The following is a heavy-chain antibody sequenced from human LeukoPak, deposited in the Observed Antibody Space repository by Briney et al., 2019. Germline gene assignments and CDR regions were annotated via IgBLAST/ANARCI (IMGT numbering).Heavy chain of an antibody. V-gene: IGHV4-39*01. J-gene: IGHJ4*02. Sequence: SETLSLTCTVSGGSISSSSYYWGWIRQPPGKGLEWIGSIYYSGSTYYNPSLKSRVTISVDTSKNQFSLKLSSVTAADTAVYYCARQVGRSITILGVGPDYFDYWGQGTLVTVSS. CDR3: ARQVGRSITILGVGPDYFDY. D-gene: IGHD3-3*01. CDR2: IYYSGST. CDR1: GGSISSSSYY.